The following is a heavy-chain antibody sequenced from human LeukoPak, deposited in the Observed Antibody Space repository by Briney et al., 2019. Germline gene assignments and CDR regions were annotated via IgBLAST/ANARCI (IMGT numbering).Heavy chain of an antibody. CDR2: ISPNSDNT. V-gene: IGHV1-18*01. CDR1: GGTFSSYA. Sequence: ASVKLSCKASGGTFSSYAISWVRQAPGQGLEWMGWISPNSDNTNYAQKLQGRVTMTTDTSTSTAYMELRSLRSDDTALYFCARDWGSIKVIADYWGQGTLVTVSS. D-gene: IGHD7-27*01. J-gene: IGHJ4*02. CDR3: ARDWGSIKVIADY.